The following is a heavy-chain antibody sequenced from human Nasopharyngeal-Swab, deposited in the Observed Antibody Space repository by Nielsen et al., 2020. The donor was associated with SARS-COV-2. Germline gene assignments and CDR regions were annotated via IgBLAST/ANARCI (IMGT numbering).Heavy chain of an antibody. CDR1: GFTFSSYN. D-gene: IGHD3-3*01. J-gene: IGHJ6*02. CDR3: ARDGLDYDFWSVYFMDV. CDR2: ISSSSSYI. Sequence: GESLKISCGASGFTFSSYNMNWVRQAPGKGLEWVSSISSSSSYIYYADSVKGRFTISRDNDKNSLYLQMNSLRAEDTAVYYCARDGLDYDFWSVYFMDVWGQGTTVTVSS. V-gene: IGHV3-21*01.